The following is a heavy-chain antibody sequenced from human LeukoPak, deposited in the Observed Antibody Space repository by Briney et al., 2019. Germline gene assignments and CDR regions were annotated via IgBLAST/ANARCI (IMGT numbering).Heavy chain of an antibody. J-gene: IGHJ4*02. CDR3: ARFSWGCSTASCYLTN. CDR1: GGSLSGHY. V-gene: IGHV4-59*11. Sequence: SETLSLTCTVGGGSLSGHYWGWIRQPPGKGLELVGHIHYTGTTFYNPSLNSRVTITLDTSRNQFSLRLTSVIAADTAVYYCARFSWGCSTASCYLTNWGRGALVTVSS. D-gene: IGHD2-2*01. CDR2: IHYTGTT.